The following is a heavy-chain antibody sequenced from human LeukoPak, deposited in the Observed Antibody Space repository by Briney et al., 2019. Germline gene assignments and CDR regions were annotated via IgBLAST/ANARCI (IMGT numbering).Heavy chain of an antibody. CDR1: GFTFSDYY. CDR2: ISSSTGYT. Sequence: GGSLRLSCAASGFTFSDYYMAWIRQAPGKGLEWGSYISSSTGYTNYGDSLKGRFTISRDNPKNSLYLQMNSLRAEDTAVYYCARVGQEYYYGMDVWGQGTTVTVSS. D-gene: IGHD2/OR15-2a*01. V-gene: IGHV3-11*06. CDR3: ARVGQEYYYGMDV. J-gene: IGHJ6*02.